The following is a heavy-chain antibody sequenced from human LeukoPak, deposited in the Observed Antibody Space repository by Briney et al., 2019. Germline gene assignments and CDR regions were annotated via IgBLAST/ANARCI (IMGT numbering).Heavy chain of an antibody. D-gene: IGHD3-22*01. V-gene: IGHV1-46*01. Sequence: ASVKVSCKASGYTFTNYYIHWVRQAPGQGLECMGIINPSGGSTSYAQKFQGRVTMTRDMSTSTVYTELSSLRSEDTAVYYCARDYDSSGYYSHYFDYWGQGTLVTVSS. CDR3: ARDYDSSGYYSHYFDY. CDR1: GYTFTNYY. CDR2: INPSGGST. J-gene: IGHJ4*02.